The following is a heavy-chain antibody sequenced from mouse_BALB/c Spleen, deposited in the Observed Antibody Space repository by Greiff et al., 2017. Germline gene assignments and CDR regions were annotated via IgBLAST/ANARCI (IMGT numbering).Heavy chain of an antibody. J-gene: IGHJ4*01. CDR2: IYPGDGST. Sequence: QVQLQQSGPELVKPGASVKMSCKASGYTFTSYYIHWVKQRPGQGLEWIGWIYPGDGSTKYNEKFKGKTTLTADKSSSTAYMLLSSLTSEDSAIYFCARGGPYYAMDYWGQGTSVTVSS. CDR1: GYTFTSYY. V-gene: IGHV1S56*01. CDR3: ARGGPYYAMDY.